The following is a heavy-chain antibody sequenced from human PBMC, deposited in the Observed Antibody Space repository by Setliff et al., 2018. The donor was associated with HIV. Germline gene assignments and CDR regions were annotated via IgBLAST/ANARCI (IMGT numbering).Heavy chain of an antibody. D-gene: IGHD3-22*01. V-gene: IGHV4-39*01. CDR1: GGSISSSSYY. CDR3: ARHSITLVVGVPERDDAFDI. J-gene: IGHJ3*02. Sequence: SETLSLTCTVSGGSISSSSYYWGWIRQPPGKGLELIGSIYYTGTTYYHPSPESRVTLSVDMSRNQFSLRLSSVTAADTAVYYCARHSITLVVGVPERDDAFDIWGQGTMVTVSS. CDR2: IYYTGTT.